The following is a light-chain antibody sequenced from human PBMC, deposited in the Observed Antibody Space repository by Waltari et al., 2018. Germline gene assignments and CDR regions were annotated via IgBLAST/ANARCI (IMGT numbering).Light chain of an antibody. CDR1: QSVTNS. J-gene: IGKJ1*01. Sequence: ELVLAQSPDTLSLSPGARATLSCRASQSVTNSLAWYQQKPGQAPRLLIYSASNRATGVPARFSGSGSGTDFTLTISSLEPEDFAVYYCQQRSNWPRTFGQGTKVEIK. CDR3: QQRSNWPRT. V-gene: IGKV3-11*01. CDR2: SAS.